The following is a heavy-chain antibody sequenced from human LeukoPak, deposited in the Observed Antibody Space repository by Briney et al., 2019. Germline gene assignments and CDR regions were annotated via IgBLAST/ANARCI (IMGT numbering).Heavy chain of an antibody. CDR1: GFTFSSSS. CDR3: ARHIPFDC. Sequence: GGSLRLSCAASGFTFSSSSMNWVRQAPEKGLEWVSYISTSGGTIYYADSVKGRFTIFRDNAKNSLYLQMDSLRAEDTAVYYCARHIPFDCWGQGTLVTVSS. V-gene: IGHV3-48*01. CDR2: ISTSGGTI. J-gene: IGHJ4*02. D-gene: IGHD2-21*01.